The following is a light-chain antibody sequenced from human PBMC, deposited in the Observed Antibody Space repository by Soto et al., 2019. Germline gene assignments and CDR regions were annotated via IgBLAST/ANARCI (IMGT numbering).Light chain of an antibody. CDR3: QQYDLCPWT. J-gene: IGKJ1*01. CDR1: QSISSW. Sequence: DIQMTQSPSTLSASVGDRVTITCRASQSISSWLAWYQQRPGKAPKLLIYTASSLESGVPSRFSGSGSGTEFTLTITSLQSDDFATYYCQQYDLCPWTFGQGTKVEI. V-gene: IGKV1-5*03. CDR2: TAS.